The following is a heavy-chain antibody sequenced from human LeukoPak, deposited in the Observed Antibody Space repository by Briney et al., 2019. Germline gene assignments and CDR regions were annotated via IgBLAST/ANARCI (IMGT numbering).Heavy chain of an antibody. V-gene: IGHV3-7*01. CDR1: GFTLSSYW. D-gene: IGHD3-16*01. CDR2: VKQDGSEQ. J-gene: IGHJ4*02. Sequence: GGSLRLSCAASGFTLSSYWMTWVRQAPGKGLEWVANVKQDGSEQYYLDSVKGRFTISRDNAKSSLYLQMSILRAEDTAVYYCARYYDGAGQDDCFDYWGQGTLVTVSS. CDR3: ARYYDGAGQDDCFDY.